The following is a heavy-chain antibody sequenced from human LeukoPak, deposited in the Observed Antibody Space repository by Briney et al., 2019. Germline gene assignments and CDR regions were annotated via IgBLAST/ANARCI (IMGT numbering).Heavy chain of an antibody. D-gene: IGHD6-19*01. CDR1: GVSISNYY. Sequence: PSETLSLTCTVSGVSISNYYWSWIRQPPGKGLEWIGNMYYSGSTNHNPSLKSRVTISVDTSKNQFSLKLTSVTAADTAVYYCARHQAVAEWGQGTLVTVSS. CDR3: ARHQAVAE. J-gene: IGHJ4*02. CDR2: MYYSGST. V-gene: IGHV4-59*08.